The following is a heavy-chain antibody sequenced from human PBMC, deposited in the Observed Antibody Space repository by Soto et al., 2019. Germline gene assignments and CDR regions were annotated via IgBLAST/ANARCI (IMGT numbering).Heavy chain of an antibody. CDR1: GGSFSAYY. Sequence: SETLSLTCAVYGGSFSAYYWSWIRQPPGKGLEWIGEINHSGSTNYNPSLKSRVTISVDTSKNQFSLKLSSVTAADTAVYYCARGSAVAATYYYYYYLDVWGKGITVTVSS. J-gene: IGHJ6*03. D-gene: IGHD2-15*01. V-gene: IGHV4-34*01. CDR2: INHSGST. CDR3: ARGSAVAATYYYYYYLDV.